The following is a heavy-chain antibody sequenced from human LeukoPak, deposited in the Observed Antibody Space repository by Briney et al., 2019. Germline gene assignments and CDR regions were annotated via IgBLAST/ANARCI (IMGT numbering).Heavy chain of an antibody. D-gene: IGHD3-22*01. CDR3: ARIYYDSSGYSS. J-gene: IGHJ5*02. V-gene: IGHV1-2*02. Sequence: GASVKVSCKASGYTFTSYDINWVRQATGQGLEWMGWINPNSGGTNYAQKFQGRVTMTRDTSISTAYMELSRLRSDDTAVYYCARIYYDSSGYSSWGQGTLVTVSS. CDR2: INPNSGGT. CDR1: GYTFTSYD.